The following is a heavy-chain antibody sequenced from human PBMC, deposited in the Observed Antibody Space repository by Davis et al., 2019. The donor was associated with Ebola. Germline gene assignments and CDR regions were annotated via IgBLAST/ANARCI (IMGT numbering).Heavy chain of an antibody. J-gene: IGHJ2*01. Sequence: PGGSLRLSCAASGFTFSTYRMNWVRQAPGKGLEWVSSISNSGVYIYYADSLKGRFTISRDNAKDSLYLQMNSLRAEDTAVYYCVRDPALVVTGGGWFFGLWGRGTLVTVSS. CDR2: ISNSGVYI. CDR3: VRDPALVVTGGGWFFGL. V-gene: IGHV3-21*01. CDR1: GFTFSTYR. D-gene: IGHD2-21*02.